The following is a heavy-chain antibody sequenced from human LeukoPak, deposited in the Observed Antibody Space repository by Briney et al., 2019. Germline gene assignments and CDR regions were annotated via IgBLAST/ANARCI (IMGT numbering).Heavy chain of an antibody. CDR2: ISYDGSKK. D-gene: IGHD3-10*01. V-gene: IGHV3-30*18. Sequence: GGSLRLSCTASGLTFSNFGMHWVRQAPGKGLEWVAVISYDGSKKYYADSVKGRFTISRDNSKNTLYLQMNSLRAEDTAVYYCAKEREYYFDYWGQGALVSVSS. CDR1: GLTFSNFG. CDR3: AKEREYYFDY. J-gene: IGHJ4*02.